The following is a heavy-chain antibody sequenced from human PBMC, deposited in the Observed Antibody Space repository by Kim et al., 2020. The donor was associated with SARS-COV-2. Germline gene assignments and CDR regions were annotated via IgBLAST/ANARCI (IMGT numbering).Heavy chain of an antibody. CDR2: IKSKGGTA. V-gene: IGHV3-15*01. CDR3: SPDADTYCTFHF. D-gene: IGHD5-18*01. CDR1: GLPFIDAW. J-gene: IGHJ4*02. Sequence: GGSLRLSCTVSGLPFIDAWMTWVRQAPGKGLEWVARIKSKGGTADYSAPVKGRFTISRDDSTNTQYLQMNSLTTEDTAIYYCSPDADTYCTFHFWAQGAL.